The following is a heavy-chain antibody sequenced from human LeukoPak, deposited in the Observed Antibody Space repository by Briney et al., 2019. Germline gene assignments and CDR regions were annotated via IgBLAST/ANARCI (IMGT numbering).Heavy chain of an antibody. D-gene: IGHD3-22*01. CDR3: AGRYYDSGGYCDH. Sequence: GGSLRLSCAASGFTFNIYGMTWVRQAPGKGLEWVSSIGSTSSYIYYADSVKGRFTISRHNAKNSLYLQMNSLRAEDTAVYYCAGRYYDSGGYCDHWGQGTLVTVSS. CDR1: GFTFNIYG. J-gene: IGHJ5*02. V-gene: IGHV3-21*01. CDR2: IGSTSSYI.